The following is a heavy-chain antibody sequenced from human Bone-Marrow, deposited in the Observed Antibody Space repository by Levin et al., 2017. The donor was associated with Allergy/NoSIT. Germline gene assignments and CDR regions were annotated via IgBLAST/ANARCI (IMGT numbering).Heavy chain of an antibody. CDR1: GYTFTHYF. J-gene: IGHJ5*01. Sequence: AASVKVSCKASGYTFTHYFIHWVRQAPGQGLEWMGVIIPSGGAPSYAQKFQGRVTMTTDTSTTTVYMELRSLKFEDTAVYYCARDRSDGIISHDDFWSGHFDFWGQGTLATVSS. D-gene: IGHD3-3*01. CDR3: ARDRSDGIISHDDFWSGHFDF. CDR2: IIPSGGAP. V-gene: IGHV1-46*01.